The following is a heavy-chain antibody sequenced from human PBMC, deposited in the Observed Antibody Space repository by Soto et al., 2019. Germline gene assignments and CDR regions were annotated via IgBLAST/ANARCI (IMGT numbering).Heavy chain of an antibody. CDR3: ARSMYSTSAQLYYGMDV. CDR2: MYHSGIT. CDR1: GYSIRSGYF. Sequence: SETLSLTCAVSGYSIRSGYFWGWIRQPPGKGLEWIGSMYHSGITYYNLSLKSRVTISVDTSKSQLSLKLSSATAADTAVYYCARSMYSTSAQLYYGMDVWGQGATVTVSS. J-gene: IGHJ6*02. V-gene: IGHV4-38-2*01. D-gene: IGHD6-6*01.